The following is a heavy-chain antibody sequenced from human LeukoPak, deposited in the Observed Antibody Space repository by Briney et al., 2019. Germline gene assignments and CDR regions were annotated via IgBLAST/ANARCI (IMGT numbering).Heavy chain of an antibody. V-gene: IGHV4-4*09. CDR2: IYTSGST. CDR1: GGSISSYY. J-gene: IGHJ4*02. Sequence: SETLSLTCTVSGGSISSYYWSWIRQPPGKGLEWIGYIYTSGSTNYNPSLKSRVTISVDTSKNQFSLKLSSVTAADTAVYYCARLNPGAAVPDDYWGQGTLVTVSS. CDR3: ARLNPGAAVPDDY. D-gene: IGHD6-19*01.